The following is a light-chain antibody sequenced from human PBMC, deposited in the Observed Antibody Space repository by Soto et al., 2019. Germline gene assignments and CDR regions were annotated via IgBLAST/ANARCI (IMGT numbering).Light chain of an antibody. CDR2: DAS. J-gene: IGKJ2*01. CDR1: QSVSSY. CDR3: QQRSNWPPYT. V-gene: IGKV3-11*01. Sequence: EIVLTQSPATLSLAPGERATLSCRASQSVSSYLAWYQQKSCQAPRLLIYDASNRATGIPARFSGSGSGTDFTLTISSLEPKDCAVYYCQQRSNWPPYTFGQGTKLEIK.